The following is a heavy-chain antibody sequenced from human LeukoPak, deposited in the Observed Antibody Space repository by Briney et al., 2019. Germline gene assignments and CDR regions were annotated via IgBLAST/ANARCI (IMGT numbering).Heavy chain of an antibody. Sequence: PGESLKISCKGSGYSFISYWIGWVRQLPGKGLEWMGIIYPGDSDTRYSPSFQGQVTISADKSISTAYLQWSSLKASDTAMYYCASHDSGSYLAMFGAGAFDIWGQGTMVTVSS. CDR2: IYPGDSDT. CDR1: GYSFISYW. V-gene: IGHV5-51*01. CDR3: ASHDSGSYLAMFGAGAFDI. J-gene: IGHJ3*02. D-gene: IGHD1-26*01.